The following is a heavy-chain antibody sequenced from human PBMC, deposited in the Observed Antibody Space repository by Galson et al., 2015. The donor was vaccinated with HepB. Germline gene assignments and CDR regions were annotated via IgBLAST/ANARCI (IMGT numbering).Heavy chain of an antibody. D-gene: IGHD3-22*01. CDR2: ISYDGSNK. J-gene: IGHJ4*02. CDR1: GFTFSSYG. CDR3: ATDYDSSGYGNY. V-gene: IGHV3-30*03. Sequence: SLRLSCAASGFTFSSYGMHWVRQAPGKGLEWVAVISYDGSNKYYADSVKGRFTISRDNSKNTLYLQMNSLRAEDTAVYYCATDYDSSGYGNYWGQGTLVTVSS.